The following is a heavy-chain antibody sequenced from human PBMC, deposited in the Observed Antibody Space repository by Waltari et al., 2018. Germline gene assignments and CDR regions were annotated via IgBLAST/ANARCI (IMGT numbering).Heavy chain of an antibody. V-gene: IGHV3-23*01. D-gene: IGHD2-21*02. CDR3: ATEKICRGDRCNSRPLITAFDF. CDR1: GVSFSDYA. CDR2: ISGQGDTT. Sequence: EVQLLESGGDLRLPGGSLRLSCAVSGVSFSDYAMTWVRQAPGKGPAWVSGISGQGDTTFYADSVKGRFTIYRDNSKNTLYLQMNNLRVGDTARYCCATEKICRGDRCNSRPLITAFDFWGQGTPVTVSS. J-gene: IGHJ3*01.